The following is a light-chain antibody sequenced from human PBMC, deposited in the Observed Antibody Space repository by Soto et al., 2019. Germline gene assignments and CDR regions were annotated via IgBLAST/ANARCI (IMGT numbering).Light chain of an antibody. CDR2: SSY. V-gene: IGLV1-44*01. CDR3: AAWDDSLDAYV. J-gene: IGLJ1*01. CDR1: RSNIGTNT. Sequence: QSVLTQPPSASGTPGQRVSISCSGSRSNIGTNTVNWYQQFPGTAPKLLIFSSYLRLSGVPDRFSASRSGASASLAISGLQSEDEADYYCAAWDDSLDAYVFGSGTKFTVL.